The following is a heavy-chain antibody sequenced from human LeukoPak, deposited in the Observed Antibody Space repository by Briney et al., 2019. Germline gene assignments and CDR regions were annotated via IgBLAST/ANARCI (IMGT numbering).Heavy chain of an antibody. V-gene: IGHV4-4*07. D-gene: IGHD1-26*01. Sequence: PSETLSLTCTVSVGSISSLFWSWIRQPAGKGLEWIGRIYTSGSTNYNPSLKSRVTMSVDTSKNQFSLKLSSVTAADTAVYYCAREGALSGSYHGPDFDYWGQGTLVTVSS. CDR3: AREGALSGSYHGPDFDY. CDR1: VGSISSLF. J-gene: IGHJ4*02. CDR2: IYTSGST.